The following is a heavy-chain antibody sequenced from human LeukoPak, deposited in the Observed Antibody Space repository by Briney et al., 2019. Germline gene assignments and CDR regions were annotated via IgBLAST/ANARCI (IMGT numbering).Heavy chain of an antibody. D-gene: IGHD3-10*01. V-gene: IGHV3-23*01. CDR2: ISGSGGST. Sequence: GGSLRLSCAASGFTFSNYAMSWVRQAPGKGLEWVSAISGSGGSTYYADSVKGRFTISRDNSKNTLYLQMNSLRAEDTAVYYCAKDRTYYGSGSYSYFQHWGQGTLVTVSS. J-gene: IGHJ1*01. CDR3: AKDRTYYGSGSYSYFQH. CDR1: GFTFSNYA.